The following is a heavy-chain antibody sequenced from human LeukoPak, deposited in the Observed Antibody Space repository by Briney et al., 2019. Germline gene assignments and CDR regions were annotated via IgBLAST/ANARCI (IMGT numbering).Heavy chain of an antibody. CDR3: ARVGPNCSSTSCYEYAFDI. Sequence: PSETLSLTCTVSGGSISSYYWSWIRQPPGKGLEWIGYIYYSGSTNYNPSLKSRVTISVDTSKNQFPLKLSSVTAADTAVYYCARVGPNCSSTSCYEYAFDIWGQGTMVTVSS. CDR1: GGSISSYY. D-gene: IGHD2-2*01. J-gene: IGHJ3*02. V-gene: IGHV4-59*01. CDR2: IYYSGST.